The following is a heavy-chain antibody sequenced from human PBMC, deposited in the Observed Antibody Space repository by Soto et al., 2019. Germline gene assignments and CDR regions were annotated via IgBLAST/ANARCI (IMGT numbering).Heavy chain of an antibody. V-gene: IGHV3-73*01. D-gene: IGHD3-9*01. CDR3: TRPVSDMG. Sequence: PGGSLRLSCAASGFTFSDSTMHWVRQASGRGLEWVGRIRNKPNNYATAYAASVKGRFTISRDDSKNTAYLQMNSLKTEDSAVYYCTRPVSDMGWGKGTTVTVSS. CDR1: GFTFSDST. J-gene: IGHJ6*04. CDR2: IRNKPNNYAT.